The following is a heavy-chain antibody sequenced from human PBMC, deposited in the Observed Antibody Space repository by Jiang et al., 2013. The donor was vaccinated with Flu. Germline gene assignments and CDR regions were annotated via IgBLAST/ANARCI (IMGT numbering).Heavy chain of an antibody. CDR1: GYTFTGYY. J-gene: IGHJ4*02. CDR2: INPNSGGT. Sequence: SVKVSCKASGYTFTGYYMHWVRQAPGQGLEWMGWINPNSGGTNYAQKFQGWVTMTRDTSISTAYMELSRLRSDDTAVYYCARGGPSNPGYGDYFFDYWGQGTLVTVSS. V-gene: IGHV1-2*04. CDR3: ARGGPSNPGYGDYFFDY. D-gene: IGHD4-17*01.